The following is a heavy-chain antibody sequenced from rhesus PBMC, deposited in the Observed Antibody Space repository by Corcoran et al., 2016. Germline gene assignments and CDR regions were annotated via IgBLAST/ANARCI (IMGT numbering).Heavy chain of an antibody. D-gene: IGHD6-31*01. CDR1: GFTFSSYG. J-gene: IGHJ5-1*01. CDR3: TRVISGWFRFDV. CDR2: ISSVSSYI. V-gene: IGHV3S16*01. Sequence: EVQLVESGGGLVQPGGSLRLSCAASGFTFSSYGMSWVRQAPGKGLEWVSSISSVSSYIYYADSVKGRFTISRDNAKNSLSLQMNSLRAEDTAVYYCTRVISGWFRFDVWGPGVLVTVSS.